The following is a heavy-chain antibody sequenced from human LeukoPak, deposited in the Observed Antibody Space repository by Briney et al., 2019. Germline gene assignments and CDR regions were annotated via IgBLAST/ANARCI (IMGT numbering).Heavy chain of an antibody. CDR3: ARTKLGAFDY. CDR1: GVTVNTDY. Sequence: GGSLRLSCAASGVTVNTDYMSWVRQAPGKGLEWVSVIDSGDNTNYADSVKGRFTISRDNSKNTLFLQMNSLRVEDTAVYYCARTKLGAFDYWGQGTLVTVSS. V-gene: IGHV3-66*01. CDR2: IDSGDNT. J-gene: IGHJ4*02. D-gene: IGHD7-27*01.